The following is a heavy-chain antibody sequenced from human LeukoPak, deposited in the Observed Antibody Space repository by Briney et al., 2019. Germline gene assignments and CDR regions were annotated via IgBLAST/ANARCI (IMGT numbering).Heavy chain of an antibody. D-gene: IGHD1-26*01. CDR1: GFTFKNYG. Sequence: GGSLRLSCAPSGFTFKNYGMSWVRQAPGKGLEWVSAISGSGGSTYYADSVKGRFSISRDNSKNTMDLQMNSLRAEDTAVYYCAKDRFYSGSPRAFDIWGQGTMVTVSS. CDR2: ISGSGGST. V-gene: IGHV3-23*01. CDR3: AKDRFYSGSPRAFDI. J-gene: IGHJ3*02.